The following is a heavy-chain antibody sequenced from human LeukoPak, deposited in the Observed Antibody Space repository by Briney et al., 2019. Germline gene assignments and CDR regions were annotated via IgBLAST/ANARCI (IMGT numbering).Heavy chain of an antibody. CDR3: ARDRVGSSTSCYDY. D-gene: IGHD2-2*01. Sequence: PGGSLRLSCAASGFSFSDHYMSWIRQAPGKGLEWVSYMSSSDNPIYYAESVKGRFTISRDNAKNSLYLQMNNLRAEDTAVYYCARDRVGSSTSCYDYWGQGTLVTVSS. CDR2: MSSSDNPI. CDR1: GFSFSDHY. V-gene: IGHV3-11*01. J-gene: IGHJ4*02.